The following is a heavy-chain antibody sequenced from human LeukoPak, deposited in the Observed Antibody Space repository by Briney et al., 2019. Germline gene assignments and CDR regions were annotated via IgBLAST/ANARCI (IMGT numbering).Heavy chain of an antibody. V-gene: IGHV2-5*02. CDR3: AHSHHILTAYYRPPLDY. Sequence: ESGPTLVKPTQTLTLTCTFSGFSLSTSGEGVGWIRQPPGKALEWLALIYWDDDKRYSPSLKSRLTITKDTSKNQVVLTMTNMDPVDTATYYCAHSHHILTAYYRPPLDYWGQGTLVTVSS. D-gene: IGHD3-9*01. CDR2: IYWDDDK. J-gene: IGHJ4*02. CDR1: GFSLSTSGEG.